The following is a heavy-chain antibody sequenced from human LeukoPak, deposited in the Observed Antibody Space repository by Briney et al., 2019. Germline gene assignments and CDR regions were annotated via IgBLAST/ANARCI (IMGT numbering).Heavy chain of an antibody. CDR1: GGTFSSYA. CDR3: ARDVIVVVPAARPNWFDP. CDR2: IIPIFGTA. D-gene: IGHD2-2*01. V-gene: IGHV1-69*13. J-gene: IGHJ5*02. Sequence: SVKVSCKASGGTFSSYAISWVRQAPGQGLEWMGGIIPIFGTANYAQKFQGRVTITADESTSTAYMELRSLRSDDTAVYYCARDVIVVVPAARPNWFDPWGQGTLVTVSS.